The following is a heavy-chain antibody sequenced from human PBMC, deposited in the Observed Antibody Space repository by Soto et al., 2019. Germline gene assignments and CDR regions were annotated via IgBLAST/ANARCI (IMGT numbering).Heavy chain of an antibody. CDR2: IYYSGST. J-gene: IGHJ5*02. CDR1: GGSISSGGYY. Sequence: SETLSLTCTVSGGSISSGGYYWSWIRQHPGKGLEWIGYIYYSGSTYYNPSLKSRVTISVDTSKNQFSLKLSSVTAADTAVYYCARVGDCTNGVCPNWFDPWGQGTLVTVSS. CDR3: ARVGDCTNGVCPNWFDP. D-gene: IGHD2-8*01. V-gene: IGHV4-31*03.